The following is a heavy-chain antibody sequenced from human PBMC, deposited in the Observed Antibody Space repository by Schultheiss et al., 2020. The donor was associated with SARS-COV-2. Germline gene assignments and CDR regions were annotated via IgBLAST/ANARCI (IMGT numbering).Heavy chain of an antibody. Sequence: GGSLRLSCAASGFTFSSYGMHWVRQAPGKGLEWVAVIWYDGSNKYYADSVKGRFTISRDNSKNTLYLQMNSLRAEDTAVYYCARYISLAGAAPDAFDIWGQGTMVTVSS. V-gene: IGHV3-33*01. CDR3: ARYISLAGAAPDAFDI. J-gene: IGHJ3*02. CDR2: IWYDGSNK. CDR1: GFTFSSYG. D-gene: IGHD2-15*01.